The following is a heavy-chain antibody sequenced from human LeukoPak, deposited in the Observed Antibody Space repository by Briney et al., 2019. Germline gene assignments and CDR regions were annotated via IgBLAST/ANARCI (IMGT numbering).Heavy chain of an antibody. CDR3: ARRRGGPEFRKHFDY. V-gene: IGHV4-34*01. CDR1: GGSFSGYY. D-gene: IGHD3-10*01. Sequence: RASETLSLTCAVYGGSFSGYYWSWIRQPPGKGLEWIGEINHSGSTNYNPSLKSRVTISVDTSKNQFSLKLSSVTAADTAVYYCARRRGGPEFRKHFDYWGQGTLVTVSS. CDR2: INHSGST. J-gene: IGHJ4*02.